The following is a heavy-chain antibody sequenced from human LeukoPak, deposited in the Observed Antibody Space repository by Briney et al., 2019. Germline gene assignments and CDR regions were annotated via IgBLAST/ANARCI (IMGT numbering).Heavy chain of an antibody. CDR3: ARTRPTVVTPGEAFDI. Sequence: SSETLSLTGTVSGYSISSGYYWGWIRQPPGKGLEWIGSIYHSGSTYYNPSLKSRVTISVDTSTNQFSLKLSSVTAADTAVYYCARTRPTVVTPGEAFDIWGQGTMVTASS. J-gene: IGHJ3*02. V-gene: IGHV4-38-2*02. CDR2: IYHSGST. D-gene: IGHD4-23*01. CDR1: GYSISSGYY.